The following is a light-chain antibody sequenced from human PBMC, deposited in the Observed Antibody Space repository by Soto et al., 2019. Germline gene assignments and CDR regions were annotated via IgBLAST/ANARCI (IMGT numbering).Light chain of an antibody. CDR3: QQYYDWPLVT. CDR2: GAS. V-gene: IGKV3-15*01. Sequence: IIMTQSPATLSVSPGERVTSSCRASQSISTNLAWYQQKPGQAPRLLIYGASTRDTHIPDRFSGTGSETEFTLSVSSLQSEDFAIYYCQQYYDWPLVTFGGGTKVDIK. CDR1: QSISTN. J-gene: IGKJ4*01.